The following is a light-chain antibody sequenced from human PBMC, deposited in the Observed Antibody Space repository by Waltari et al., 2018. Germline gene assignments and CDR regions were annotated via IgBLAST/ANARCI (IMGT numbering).Light chain of an antibody. V-gene: IGKV1-39*01. Sequence: DIQTTQSPSSLSASVGDRVTITCRASQNISTYLNWYQQKPGKAPNLLIYAASSLQSGVPSRFSGSGSGTDFTLTISSLHPEDFATYYCQQTYSTPITFAQGTRLEIK. CDR2: AAS. CDR3: QQTYSTPIT. CDR1: QNISTY. J-gene: IGKJ5*01.